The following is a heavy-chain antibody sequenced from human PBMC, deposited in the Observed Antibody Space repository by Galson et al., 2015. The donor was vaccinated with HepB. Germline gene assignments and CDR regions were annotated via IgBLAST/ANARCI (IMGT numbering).Heavy chain of an antibody. Sequence: QSGAEVKKPGESLKISCKGSGYSFTSYWIGWVRQMPGKGLEWIGIIYPGDSDTRYSPSFQGQVTISADKSISTAYLQWCSLKASDTAMYYCARQLAVAGPYYYYGMDVWGQGTTVTVSS. CDR1: GYSFTSYW. CDR3: ARQLAVAGPYYYYGMDV. CDR2: IYPGDSDT. D-gene: IGHD6-19*01. J-gene: IGHJ6*02. V-gene: IGHV5-51*01.